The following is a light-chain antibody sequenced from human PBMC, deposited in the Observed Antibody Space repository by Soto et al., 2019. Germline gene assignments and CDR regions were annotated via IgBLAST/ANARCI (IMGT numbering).Light chain of an antibody. CDR1: QSLLYSNGYNY. J-gene: IGKJ3*01. Sequence: DIVMTQSPLSLPVTPGEPASISCRSSQSLLYSNGYNYLDWYLQKPGQSPQLLIYFGSYRASGVPERFSGSGSGTDFTLTISSVEPEDVGIYCCMQSLQNPLTFGPGTKVDVK. CDR2: FGS. V-gene: IGKV2-28*01. CDR3: MQSLQNPLT.